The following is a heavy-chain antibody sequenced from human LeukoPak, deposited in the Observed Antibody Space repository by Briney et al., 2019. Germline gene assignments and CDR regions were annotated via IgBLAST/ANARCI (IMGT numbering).Heavy chain of an antibody. CDR3: ARGDIYDSSGYGHYYYGMDV. CDR1: GGSISSYY. Sequence: SETLSLTCTVSGGSISSYYWSWIRQPAGKGLEWIGRIYTSGSTNYNLSLKSRVTMSVDTSKNQFSLKLSFVTAADTAVYYCARGDIYDSSGYGHYYYGMDVWGQGTTVTVSS. V-gene: IGHV4-4*07. CDR2: IYTSGST. D-gene: IGHD3-22*01. J-gene: IGHJ6*02.